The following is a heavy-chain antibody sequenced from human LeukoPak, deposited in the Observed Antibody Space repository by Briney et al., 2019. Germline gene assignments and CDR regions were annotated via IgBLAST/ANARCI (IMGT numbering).Heavy chain of an antibody. Sequence: PSETLSLTCAVYGGSFSGYYWSWIRQPPGEGLEWIGEINHSGSTNYNPSPKSRVTISVDTSKNQFSLKLSSVTAADTAVYYCASGSSLVWFDPWGQGTLVTVSS. CDR3: ASGSSLVWFDP. V-gene: IGHV4-34*01. D-gene: IGHD6-13*01. J-gene: IGHJ5*02. CDR2: INHSGST. CDR1: GGSFSGYY.